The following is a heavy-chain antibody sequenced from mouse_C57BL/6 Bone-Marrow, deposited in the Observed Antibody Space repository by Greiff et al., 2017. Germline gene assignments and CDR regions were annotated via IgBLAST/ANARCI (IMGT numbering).Heavy chain of an antibody. D-gene: IGHD2-4*01. J-gene: IGHJ3*01. CDR3: ARSGDYEGAWFAY. Sequence: EVQLQQSGPELVKPGASVKISCKASGYSFTGYYMNWVKQSPEKSLEWIGEINPSTGGTTYNQKFKAKATLTVDKSSSTAYMQLSSLTSEDSAVYFCARSGDYEGAWFAYWGQGTLVTVSA. CDR2: INPSTGGT. V-gene: IGHV1-42*01. CDR1: GYSFTGYY.